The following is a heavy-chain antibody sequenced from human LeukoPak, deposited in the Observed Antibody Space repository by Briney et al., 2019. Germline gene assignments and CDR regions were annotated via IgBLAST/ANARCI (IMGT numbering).Heavy chain of an antibody. CDR1: GYTFTSHD. CDR2: INPNSDKT. Sequence: ASVKVSCKASGYTFTSHDINWVRQATGEGLEGMGWINPNSDKTGCEQNFQGRVTMPRNTSISTAYMELSSLRSEDPAVYYCARGHSSGWFYYYYYGMDVWGQGTTVPVSS. J-gene: IGHJ6*02. V-gene: IGHV1-8*01. CDR3: ARGHSSGWFYYYYYGMDV. D-gene: IGHD6-19*01.